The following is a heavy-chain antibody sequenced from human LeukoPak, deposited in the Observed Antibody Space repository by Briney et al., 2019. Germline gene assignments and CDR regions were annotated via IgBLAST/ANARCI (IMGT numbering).Heavy chain of an antibody. CDR2: INPKSGGT. CDR3: ARLGVHSGYPVRFDY. Sequence: GASVKVSCKASGYTFTGYYMHWVRQAPGQGLEWMGWINPKSGGTNYAQKFQGRVTMTRDTSISTAYMELSRLRSDDTAVYYCARLGVHSGYPVRFDYWGQGTLVNVSS. CDR1: GYTFTGYY. J-gene: IGHJ4*02. D-gene: IGHD3-22*01. V-gene: IGHV1-2*02.